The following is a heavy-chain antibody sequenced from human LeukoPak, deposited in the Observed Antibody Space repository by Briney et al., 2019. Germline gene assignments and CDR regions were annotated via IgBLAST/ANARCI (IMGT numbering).Heavy chain of an antibody. D-gene: IGHD3-22*01. V-gene: IGHV3-30*04. Sequence: GGSLRLSCAASGFTFSTYAMHWVRQAPGKGLEWVAVISYDGSSKYYADSVKGRFTISRDNSKNTLYLQMNSLRAEDTAVYYCARETYYYDSSGYYYVGGFDYWGQGTLVTVSS. CDR3: ARETYYYDSSGYYYVGGFDY. CDR2: ISYDGSSK. J-gene: IGHJ4*02. CDR1: GFTFSTYA.